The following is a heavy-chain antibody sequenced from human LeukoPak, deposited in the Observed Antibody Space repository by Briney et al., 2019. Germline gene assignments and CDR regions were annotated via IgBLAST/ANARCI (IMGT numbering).Heavy chain of an antibody. J-gene: IGHJ4*02. V-gene: IGHV5-51*01. CDR2: IYPGDSDT. D-gene: IGHD5-12*01. CDR3: ARHSEADIVAPYFDY. Sequence: GESLKISCKGSGYSFTSYWIGWVRQMLGKGLEWMGIIYPGDSDTRYSPSFQGQVTISADKSIRTAYLQWSSLKASDTAMYYCARHSEADIVAPYFDYWGQGTLVTVSS. CDR1: GYSFTSYW.